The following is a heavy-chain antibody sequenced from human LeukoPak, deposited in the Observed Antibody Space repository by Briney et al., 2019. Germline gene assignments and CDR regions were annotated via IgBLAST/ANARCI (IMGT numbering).Heavy chain of an antibody. Sequence: GKSLRLSCAASGFTFSSYGMHWVRQAPAKGLEWVAVISNDGGDKYYADSVKGRFTISRDNSKNTLYLQMNSLRAEDTAVYYCAKDQEFRAAASFFAYWGREPWSPSPQ. CDR3: AKDQEFRAAASFFAY. D-gene: IGHD2-2*01. J-gene: IGHJ4*02. CDR1: GFTFSSYG. V-gene: IGHV3-30*18. CDR2: ISNDGGDK.